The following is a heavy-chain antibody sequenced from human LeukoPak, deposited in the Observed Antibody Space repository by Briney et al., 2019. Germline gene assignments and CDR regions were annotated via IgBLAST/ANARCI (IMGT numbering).Heavy chain of an antibody. CDR2: IHRSGSA. CDR1: GGSLSGHY. Sequence: SETLSLTCAVYGGSLSGHYWGWIRXXPGKGLQWIGDIHRSGSANYNPSLKSRVTMSIDTSKNQFSLKLISVTAADTAFYYCARGPTWGQGTLVTVSS. J-gene: IGHJ5*02. V-gene: IGHV4-34*01. CDR3: ARGPT.